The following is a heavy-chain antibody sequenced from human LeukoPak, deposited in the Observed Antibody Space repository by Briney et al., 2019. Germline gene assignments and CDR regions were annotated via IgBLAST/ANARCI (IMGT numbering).Heavy chain of an antibody. J-gene: IGHJ4*02. D-gene: IGHD5-18*01. Sequence: SETLSLTCAVYGGSFSGYYWSWIRQPPGKGLEWIGYIYYSGSTNYNPSLKSRVTISVDTSKNQFSLKLSSVTAADTAVYYCARHRAPRYSYVDYWGQGTLVTVSS. CDR3: ARHRAPRYSYVDY. CDR2: IYYSGST. CDR1: GGSFSGYY. V-gene: IGHV4-59*08.